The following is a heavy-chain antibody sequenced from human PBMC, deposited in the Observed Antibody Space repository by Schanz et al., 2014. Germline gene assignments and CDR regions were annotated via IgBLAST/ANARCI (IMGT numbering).Heavy chain of an antibody. CDR1: GFSFSDYY. J-gene: IGHJ2*01. V-gene: IGHV3-11*03. D-gene: IGHD3-3*01. Sequence: QVHLLESGGGVVEPGGSLRLSCAASGFSFSDYYMSWIRQAPGKGLEWISFINTGSNYINYADSVKGRFTISRDNTKIALFRQLNSLTADDTAVYYCATNKGSGAHNWYFDLCGRGTLVTVPS. CDR2: INTGSNYI. CDR3: ATNKGSGAHNWYFDL.